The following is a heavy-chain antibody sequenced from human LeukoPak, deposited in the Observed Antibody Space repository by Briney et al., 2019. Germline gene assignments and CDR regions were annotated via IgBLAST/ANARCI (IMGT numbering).Heavy chain of an antibody. CDR3: AKSSGWYRDYFDY. D-gene: IGHD6-19*01. CDR2: INGSGGST. V-gene: IGHV3-23*01. CDR1: GFTFSSYA. J-gene: IGHJ4*02. Sequence: GGSVRVSCAASGFTFSSYAMSWVRQAPGQGLEWVSAINGSGGSTYYADSVKGRFTISRDNSKNTLYLQMNSLRAEDTAVYYCAKSSGWYRDYFDYWGQGALVTVSS.